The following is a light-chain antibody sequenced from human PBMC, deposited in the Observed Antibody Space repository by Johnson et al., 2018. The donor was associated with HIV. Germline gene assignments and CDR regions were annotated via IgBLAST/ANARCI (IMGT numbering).Light chain of an antibody. CDR3: GTWDTSLSAGGV. CDR2: DNN. CDR1: SSNIGNNY. J-gene: IGLJ1*01. Sequence: QSVLTQSPSVSAAPGQKVTISCSGSSSNIGNNYVYWYQQLPGTAPKLLIYDNNKRPSGIPDRISGSKSGTSATLGITGLQTGDEADYYCGTWDTSLSAGGVFGTGTKVTVL. V-gene: IGLV1-51*01.